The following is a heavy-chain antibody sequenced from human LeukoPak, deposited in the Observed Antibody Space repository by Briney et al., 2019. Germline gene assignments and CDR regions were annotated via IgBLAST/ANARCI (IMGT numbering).Heavy chain of an antibody. V-gene: IGHV7-4-1*02. J-gene: IGHJ4*02. CDR3: ARGGYPYLSTWYSDY. Sequence: GASVKVSCKASGYTFTSYAMNWVRQAPGRGLEWMGWINTNTGNPTYAQGFTGRFVFSLDTSVSTAYLQISSLKAEDTAMYYCARGGYPYLSTWYSDYWGQGTLVTVSS. D-gene: IGHD2-15*01. CDR1: GYTFTSYA. CDR2: INTNTGNP.